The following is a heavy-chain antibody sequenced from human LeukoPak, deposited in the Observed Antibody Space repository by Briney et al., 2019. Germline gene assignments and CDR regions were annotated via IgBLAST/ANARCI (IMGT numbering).Heavy chain of an antibody. J-gene: IGHJ5*02. CDR2: MNPNSGNT. CDR3: ARDRVPGPSGWFDP. D-gene: IGHD3-10*01. V-gene: IGHV1-8*01. Sequence: GASVKVSCKASGYTFTSYDINWVRQATGQGLEWMGWMNPNSGNTGYAQKFQGRVTMTRNTSISTAYMELSSLRSEDTAVYYCARDRVPGPSGWFDPWGQGALVTVSS. CDR1: GYTFTSYD.